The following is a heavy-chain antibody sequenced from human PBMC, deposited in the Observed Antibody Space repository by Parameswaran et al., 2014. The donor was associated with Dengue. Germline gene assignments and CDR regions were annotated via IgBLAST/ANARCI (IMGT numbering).Heavy chain of an antibody. CDR2: ISYDGSNK. V-gene: IGHV3-30*18. D-gene: IGHD3-10*01. Sequence: WIRQPPGKELEWVAVISYDGSNKYYADSVKGRFTISRDNSKNTLYLQMNSLRAEDTAVYYCAKDQGLWFGDPSYYYYGMDVWGQGTTVTVSS. CDR3: AKDQGLWFGDPSYYYYGMDV. J-gene: IGHJ6*02.